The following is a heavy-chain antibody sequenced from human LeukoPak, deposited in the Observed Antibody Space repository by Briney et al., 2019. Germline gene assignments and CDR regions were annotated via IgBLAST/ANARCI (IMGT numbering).Heavy chain of an antibody. CDR1: GGSISSGDYY. CDR2: TYYSGST. Sequence: SQTLSLTCTVSGGSISSGDYYGSWIRHPPGKGLEWIGYTYYSGSTYYNPSLKSRATISVDTSKNQFSLKLTSVTAADTAVYYCARPYYYDSRIDPWGQGTLVTVSS. V-gene: IGHV4-30-4*01. CDR3: ARPYYYDSRIDP. J-gene: IGHJ5*02. D-gene: IGHD3-22*01.